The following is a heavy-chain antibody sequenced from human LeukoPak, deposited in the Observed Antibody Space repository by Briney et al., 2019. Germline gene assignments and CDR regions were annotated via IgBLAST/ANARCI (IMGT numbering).Heavy chain of an antibody. Sequence: PGRSLRLSCAASGFTFSSYAMHWVRQAPGKGLEWVAVISYDGGNKYYADSVKGRFTISRDNSKNTLYLQMNSLRAEDTAVYYCARGTTGTTKFDYWGQGTLVTVSS. CDR3: ARGTTGTTKFDY. CDR1: GFTFSSYA. J-gene: IGHJ4*02. V-gene: IGHV3-30-3*01. CDR2: ISYDGGNK. D-gene: IGHD1-1*01.